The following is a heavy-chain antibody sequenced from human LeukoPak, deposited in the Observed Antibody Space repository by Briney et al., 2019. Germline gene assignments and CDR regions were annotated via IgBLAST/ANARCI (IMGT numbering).Heavy chain of an antibody. J-gene: IGHJ6*03. D-gene: IGHD6-6*01. CDR2: ISSSGSTI. CDR1: GFTLSDYY. V-gene: IGHV3-11*01. CDR3: AKSFEKYSSSSIDYYMDV. Sequence: PGGSLRLSCAASGFTLSDYYMSWIRQAPGKGLEWVSYISSSGSTIYYADSVKGRFTISRDNAKNSLYLQMNSLRAEDTAVYYCAKSFEKYSSSSIDYYMDVWGKGTTVTVSS.